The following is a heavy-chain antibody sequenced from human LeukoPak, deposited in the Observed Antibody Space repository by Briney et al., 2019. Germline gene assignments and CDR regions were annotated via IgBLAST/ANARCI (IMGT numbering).Heavy chain of an antibody. CDR3: ARDRSSGGFE. V-gene: IGHV3-64D*06. CDR1: GFTFSIYA. J-gene: IGHJ4*02. Sequence: PGGSLRLSCSASGFTFSIYAMHWVRQAPGKGLEYVSAISSNRGSTYYADSVKGRFTISRDNSKNTLYLQMSSLRAEDTAVYYCARDRSSGGFEWGQGTLVTVSS. D-gene: IGHD2-15*01. CDR2: ISSNRGST.